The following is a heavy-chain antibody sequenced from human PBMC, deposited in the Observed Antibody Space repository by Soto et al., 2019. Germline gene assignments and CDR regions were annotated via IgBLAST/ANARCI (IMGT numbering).Heavy chain of an antibody. CDR2: ISTTSSYT. CDR1: GFTFSDYY. Sequence: QVLLVESGGGLVKPGGSLRLSCAASGFTFSDYYMSWIRQAPGKGLEWVSYISTTSSYTNYADSVKGRFTISRDHANNSLYLQMNTLRAEDTAVYYCAGLATFPAWFAPWGQGTLVNVSS. J-gene: IGHJ5*02. V-gene: IGHV3-11*05. CDR3: AGLATFPAWFAP.